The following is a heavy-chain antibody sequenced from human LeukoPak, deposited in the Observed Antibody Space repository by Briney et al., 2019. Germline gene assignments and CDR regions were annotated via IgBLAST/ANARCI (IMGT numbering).Heavy chain of an antibody. J-gene: IGHJ4*02. D-gene: IGHD2-2*01. Sequence: GGSLRLSCAASGFTFSSYGMHWVRQAPGKGLEWVAFIRYDGSNKYYADSVKGRFTISRDNSKNTLYLQMNSLRAEDTAVYYCAKEKSGYCSSTSCSAFDYWGQGTLVTVSS. CDR1: GFTFSSYG. CDR3: AKEKSGYCSSTSCSAFDY. CDR2: IRYDGSNK. V-gene: IGHV3-30*02.